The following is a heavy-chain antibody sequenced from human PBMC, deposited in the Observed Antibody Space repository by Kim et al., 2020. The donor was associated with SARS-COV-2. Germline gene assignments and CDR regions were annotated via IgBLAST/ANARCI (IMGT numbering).Heavy chain of an antibody. CDR3: ARFPPNASTTNWFDP. CDR1: GGSINNYY. CDR2: IYSTGST. D-gene: IGHD1-26*01. Sequence: SETLSLTCTISGGSINNYYWSWIRQPPGKGLEWVGYIYSTGSTNYNPSLKSRITISADTSKNQFSLTLRSVTAADTAVYYCARFPPNASTTNWFDPWGQGTLVTVSS. V-gene: IGHV4-59*08. J-gene: IGHJ5*02.